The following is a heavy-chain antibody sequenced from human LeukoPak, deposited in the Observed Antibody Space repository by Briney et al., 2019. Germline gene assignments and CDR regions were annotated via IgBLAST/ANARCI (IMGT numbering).Heavy chain of an antibody. Sequence: SETLSLTCTVSGGSISSYYWSWVRQPPGKGLEWIGYIYYSGSTNYNPSLKSRVTISVDTSKNQFSLKLSSVTAADTAVYYCARERRSVLLGYCSSTSCYRPYWYFDLWGRGTLVTVSS. V-gene: IGHV4-59*12. J-gene: IGHJ2*01. CDR1: GGSISSYY. CDR3: ARERRSVLLGYCSSTSCYRPYWYFDL. D-gene: IGHD2-2*02. CDR2: IYYSGST.